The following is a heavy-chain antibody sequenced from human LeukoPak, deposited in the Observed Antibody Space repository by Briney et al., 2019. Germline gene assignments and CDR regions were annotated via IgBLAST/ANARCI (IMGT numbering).Heavy chain of an antibody. Sequence: SETLSLTCTVSGGSISHYYWSWIRQTPGKGLEWSGYIYYSGTTNYNPSLKSRVTISVDTSKNQYSLKLNSVTAADTAVYYCAREDPETRVPEGMDVWGQGTTVTVSS. J-gene: IGHJ6*02. V-gene: IGHV4-59*01. CDR3: AREDPETRVPEGMDV. CDR2: IYYSGTT. CDR1: GGSISHYY. D-gene: IGHD4/OR15-4a*01.